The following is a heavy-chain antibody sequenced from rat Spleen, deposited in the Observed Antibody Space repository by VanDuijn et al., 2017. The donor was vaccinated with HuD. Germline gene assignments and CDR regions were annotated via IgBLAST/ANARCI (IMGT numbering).Heavy chain of an antibody. CDR2: ISFDGGGT. V-gene: IGHV5-20*01. D-gene: IGHD3-5*01. CDR3: TRVATFRPFDY. Sequence: EVKVVESGGGLVQPGGSLKLSCAASGFIFSDYYMAWVRQVPTKGLEWVASISFDGGGTYYPDSVKGRFTISRDNAKSILYLQMTSLRSEDTATYYCTRVATFRPFDYWGQGVMVTVSS. J-gene: IGHJ2*01. CDR1: GFIFSDYY.